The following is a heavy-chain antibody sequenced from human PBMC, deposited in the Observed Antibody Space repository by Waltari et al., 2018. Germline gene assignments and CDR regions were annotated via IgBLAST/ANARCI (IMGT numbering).Heavy chain of an antibody. CDR3: ATGLRVGELSFPAADY. V-gene: IGHV1-24*01. Sequence: QVQLVQSGAEVKKPGASVKVSCKVSGYTLTELSMHWVRQAPGKGLEWMGGFDPEDGETIYAQKFQGRVTMTEDTSTDTAYMGLSSLRSEDTAVYYCATGLRVGELSFPAADYWGQGTLVTVSS. CDR1: GYTLTELS. J-gene: IGHJ4*02. D-gene: IGHD3-16*02. CDR2: FDPEDGET.